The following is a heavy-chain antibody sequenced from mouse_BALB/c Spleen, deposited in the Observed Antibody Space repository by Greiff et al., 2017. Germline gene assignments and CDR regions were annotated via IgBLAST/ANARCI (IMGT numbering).Heavy chain of an antibody. V-gene: IGHV5-12-1*01. CDR3: ARHYYYGSSYAMDY. J-gene: IGHJ4*01. CDR2: ISSGGGST. CDR1: GFAFSSYD. Sequence: EVKVVESGGGLVKPGGSLKLSCAASGFAFSSYDMSWVRQTPEKRLEWVAYISSGGGSTYYPDTVKGRFTISRDNAKNTLYLQMSSLKSEDTAMYYCARHYYYGSSYAMDYWGQGTSVTVSS. D-gene: IGHD1-1*01.